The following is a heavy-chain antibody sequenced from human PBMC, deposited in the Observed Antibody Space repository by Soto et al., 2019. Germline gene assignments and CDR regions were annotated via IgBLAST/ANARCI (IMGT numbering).Heavy chain of an antibody. V-gene: IGHV3-48*03. J-gene: IGHJ4*02. CDR2: IDRSGSAT. D-gene: IGHD1-1*01. CDR3: ARGWVDGVHFDN. CDR1: RFTVSDYE. Sequence: EVQLVESGGGLVQPGGSLRLSCAASRFTVSDYEMHWVRQTPEKGLEWVSSIDRSGSATYYADSVKGRFTFSRDSAKNSLYLQMNSLRVEDPAVYYCARGWVDGVHFDNWGQGTLVTVSS.